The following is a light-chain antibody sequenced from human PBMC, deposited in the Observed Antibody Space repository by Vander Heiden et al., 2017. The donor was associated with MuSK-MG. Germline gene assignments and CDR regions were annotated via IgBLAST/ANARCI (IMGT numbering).Light chain of an antibody. CDR2: GNS. V-gene: IGLV1-40*01. CDR1: SSNIGAGYD. J-gene: IGLJ2*01. CDR3: QSYDSSRSGVV. Sequence: QSVLTQPPSVSGAPGQRATISCTGSSSNIGAGYDVHWYQQLPGTAPKLLIYGNSNRPSGVPDRFSGSKSGTSASLAITGLQAEDEADYYCQSYDSSRSGVVFGGGTKLTVL.